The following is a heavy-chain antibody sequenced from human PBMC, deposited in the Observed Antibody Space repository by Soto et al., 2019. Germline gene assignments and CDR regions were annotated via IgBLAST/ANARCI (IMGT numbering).Heavy chain of an antibody. CDR2: IKSKADGETT. J-gene: IGHJ4*01. D-gene: IGHD3-3*01. V-gene: IGHV3-15*07. CDR3: NAYYDFWGGHTPR. Sequence: EVQLVESGGGLVKPGGSLGLSCAASGLTFKNVWMPWVRQAPGKGLEWVGRIKSKADGETTDYTEPVKGRFTISRDDSKNTLYLQMNSLKTVDTAVYYCNAYYDFWGGHTPRWGHGTRVTVSS. CDR1: GLTFKNVW.